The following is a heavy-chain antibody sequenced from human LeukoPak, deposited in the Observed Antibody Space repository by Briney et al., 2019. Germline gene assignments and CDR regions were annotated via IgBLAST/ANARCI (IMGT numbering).Heavy chain of an antibody. CDR3: AGEYGGNSEDAFDI. Sequence: SETLSLTCTVSGGSIGSSSYYWGWIRQPPGKGLEWIGSIYYSGSTYYNPSLKSRVTISVDTSKNQFSLKLSSVTAADTAVYYCAGEYGGNSEDAFDIWGQGTMVTVSS. J-gene: IGHJ3*02. CDR2: IYYSGST. D-gene: IGHD4-23*01. V-gene: IGHV4-39*07. CDR1: GGSIGSSSYY.